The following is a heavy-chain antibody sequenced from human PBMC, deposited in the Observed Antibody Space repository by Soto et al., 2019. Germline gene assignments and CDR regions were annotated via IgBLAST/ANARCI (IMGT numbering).Heavy chain of an antibody. J-gene: IGHJ6*01. CDR2: MNPNTGNT. CDR3: ARGREDGGHGRCYRNFGC. Sequence: ASVKVSCKASGYTFTIYDINWLRQATGQGLEWMGWMNPNTGNTGYAQKFQGRVTMTRTTAIRTASLELSCLRSEDTAVYYCARGREDGGHGRCYRNFGCWGQVTRVIVAS. CDR1: GYTFTIYD. V-gene: IGHV1-8*01. D-gene: IGHD2-15*01.